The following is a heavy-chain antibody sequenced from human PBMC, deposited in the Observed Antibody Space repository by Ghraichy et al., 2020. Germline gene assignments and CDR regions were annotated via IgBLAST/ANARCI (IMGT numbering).Heavy chain of an antibody. Sequence: SETLSLTCAVYGGSFTSCYWSWICKRPGKGLEWIGEINHWGSTTYNPSLKRRVTLSVDRSKDQFSLKLSSVTAADTAVFYGAGGRKSSQQLVPLPFDYWGQGTLLTVSS. V-gene: IGHV4-34*01. CDR1: GGSFTSCY. CDR2: INHWGST. J-gene: IGHJ4*02. D-gene: IGHD6-13*01. CDR3: AGGRKSSQQLVPLPFDY.